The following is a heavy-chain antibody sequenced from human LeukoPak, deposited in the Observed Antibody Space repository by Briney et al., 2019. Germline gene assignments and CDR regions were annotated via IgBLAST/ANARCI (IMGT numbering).Heavy chain of an antibody. J-gene: IGHJ5*02. CDR3: ARAFSLAVVGPFDP. CDR1: GDSIGSGGYY. CDR2: IYYSGST. D-gene: IGHD6-19*01. V-gene: IGHV4-31*03. Sequence: SQTLSLTCTVSGDSIGSGGYYWSWIRQHPGKGLEWIGYIYYSGSTYYNPSLKSRLTISVDTSKNQFSLKLSSVTAADTAVYYCARAFSLAVVGPFDPWGQGTLVTVSS.